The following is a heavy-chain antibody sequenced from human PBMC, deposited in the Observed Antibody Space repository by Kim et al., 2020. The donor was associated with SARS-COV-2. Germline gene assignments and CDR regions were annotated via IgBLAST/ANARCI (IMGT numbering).Heavy chain of an antibody. CDR1: GYTFTSYD. CDR2: MNPNSGNT. CDR3: ARARSLRRGVISNWFDP. V-gene: IGHV1-8*01. D-gene: IGHD3-10*01. Sequence: ASVKVSCKASGYTFTSYDINWVRQATGQGLEWMGWMNPNSGNTGYAQKFQGRVTMTRNTSISTAYMELSSLRSEDTAVYYCARARSLRRGVISNWFDPWGQGTLVTVSS. J-gene: IGHJ5*02.